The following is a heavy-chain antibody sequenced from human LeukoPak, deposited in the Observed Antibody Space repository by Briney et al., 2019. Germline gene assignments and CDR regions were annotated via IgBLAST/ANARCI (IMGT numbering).Heavy chain of an antibody. CDR2: VSYDGRNK. CDR3: AKGSLLGYCSSTSCPTDY. Sequence: GGSLRLSCAASGFTFSSYGMHWVRQAPGKGLEWVAVVSYDGRNKYYADSVKGRFTISRDNSKNTLYLQMNSLRAEDTAVYYCAKGSLLGYCSSTSCPTDYWGQGTLVTVSS. V-gene: IGHV3-30*18. CDR1: GFTFSSYG. J-gene: IGHJ4*02. D-gene: IGHD2-2*01.